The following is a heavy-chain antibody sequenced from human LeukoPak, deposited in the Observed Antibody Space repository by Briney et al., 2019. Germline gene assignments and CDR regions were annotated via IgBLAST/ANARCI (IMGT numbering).Heavy chain of an antibody. J-gene: IGHJ6*03. CDR3: ASLPRYYYYYMDV. CDR1: GFTFSSYS. Sequence: GGSLRLSCAASGFTFSSYSMNWVSQAPGKGLEWVSSIISSSSYIYYADSVKGRFTISRDNAKNSLYLQMNSLRAEDTAVYYCASLPRYYYYYMDVWGKGTTVTVSS. CDR2: IISSSSYI. V-gene: IGHV3-21*01.